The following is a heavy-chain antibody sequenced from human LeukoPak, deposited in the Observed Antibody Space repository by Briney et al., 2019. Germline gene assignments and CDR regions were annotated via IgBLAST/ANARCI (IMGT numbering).Heavy chain of an antibody. Sequence: SETLSLTCTVSGGSISNYYWTWIRQPPGKGLEWIGCIHYSGITDSNPSLRSRVTMSVDTSKNQFSLKLNSLTAADTAVYYCARDVLGYYYGSGNYGSFDTWGQGTLVTVSS. CDR1: GGSISNYY. D-gene: IGHD3-10*01. V-gene: IGHV4-59*01. CDR2: IHYSGIT. J-gene: IGHJ5*02. CDR3: ARDVLGYYYGSGNYGSFDT.